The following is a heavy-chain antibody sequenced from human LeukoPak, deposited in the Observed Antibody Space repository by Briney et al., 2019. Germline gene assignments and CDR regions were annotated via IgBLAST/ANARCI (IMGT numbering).Heavy chain of an antibody. J-gene: IGHJ4*02. Sequence: GGSLRLSCAASGFTFSAYNMYWVRQAPGKGLEWISYNSRSSTTIYYADSVKGRFTISRDDAKNSLYLQINSLRDEDTAVYYCARAAGYYAPFDYGGQGTLVTVSS. CDR2: NSRSSTTI. CDR1: GFTFSAYN. V-gene: IGHV3-48*02. CDR3: ARAAGYYAPFDY. D-gene: IGHD2-2*01.